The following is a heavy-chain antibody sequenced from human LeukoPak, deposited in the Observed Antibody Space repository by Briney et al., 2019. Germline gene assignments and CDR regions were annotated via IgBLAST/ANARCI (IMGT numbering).Heavy chain of an antibody. CDR3: AKVVSGFYFDC. D-gene: IGHD1-26*01. CDR1: GFTFSTFG. V-gene: IGHV3-23*01. Sequence: GGSLRLSCAASGFTFSTFGMSWVRRAPGKGPEWVSGITGSGATTYYADSVKGRFTISRDNSQNTLYLQMNTLRAEDTAVYYCAKVVSGFYFDCWGQGTLVTVSS. J-gene: IGHJ4*02. CDR2: ITGSGATT.